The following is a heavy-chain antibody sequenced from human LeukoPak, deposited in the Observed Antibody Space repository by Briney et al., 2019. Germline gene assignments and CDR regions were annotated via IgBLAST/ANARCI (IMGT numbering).Heavy chain of an antibody. Sequence: GGSLRLSCAASGFTFSSYSMNWVRQAPGKGLEWVSYISSSSSTIYYADSVKGRFTISRDNAKNSLYLQVNNLRAEDTAVYYCARGPNSNWSGLDFWGQGTLLTVSS. CDR3: ARGPNSNWSGLDF. V-gene: IGHV3-48*01. CDR2: ISSSSSTI. D-gene: IGHD6-6*01. CDR1: GFTFSSYS. J-gene: IGHJ4*02.